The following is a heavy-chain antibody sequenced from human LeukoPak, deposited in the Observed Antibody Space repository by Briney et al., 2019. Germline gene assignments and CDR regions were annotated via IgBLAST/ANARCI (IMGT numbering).Heavy chain of an antibody. Sequence: PGGSLRLSCSASGFTFSSYWMHWVRQAPGKGLVWVSGINGDGSSTNYADSVKGRFTISRDNAKNTLYVQMNSLRAEDTAVHYCAGDSPDSSGWQLWGQGTLVTVSS. V-gene: IGHV3-74*01. D-gene: IGHD6-19*01. CDR3: AGDSPDSSGWQL. J-gene: IGHJ4*02. CDR1: GFTFSSYW. CDR2: INGDGSST.